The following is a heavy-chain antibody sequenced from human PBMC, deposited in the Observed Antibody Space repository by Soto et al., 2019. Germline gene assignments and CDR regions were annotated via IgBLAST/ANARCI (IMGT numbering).Heavy chain of an antibody. Sequence: QVQLQESGPGLVKSSETLSLTCTVSGGSISSYHWSWIRQPKGKGLEWIGYINYSGSTNNNPSLRSRVTISVDTSKNQFSLKLKSVTAADTAVYYCARGAAGVSSYWGQGILVTVSS. CDR2: INYSGST. D-gene: IGHD6-25*01. J-gene: IGHJ4*02. CDR1: GGSISSYH. CDR3: ARGAAGVSSY. V-gene: IGHV4-59*01.